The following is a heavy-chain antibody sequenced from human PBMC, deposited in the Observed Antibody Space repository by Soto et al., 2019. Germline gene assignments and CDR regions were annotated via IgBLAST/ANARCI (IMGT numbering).Heavy chain of an antibody. CDR3: ARAGSSLLSSDDFDI. D-gene: IGHD6-6*01. J-gene: IGHJ3*02. Sequence: SETLSLTCAVYGGSFSGYYWSWIRQPPGKGLEWIGEINHSGSTNYNPSLKSRVTISVDTSKNQFSLKLSSVTAADTAVYYCARAGSSLLSSDDFDIWGQGTMVTVS. V-gene: IGHV4-34*01. CDR2: INHSGST. CDR1: GGSFSGYY.